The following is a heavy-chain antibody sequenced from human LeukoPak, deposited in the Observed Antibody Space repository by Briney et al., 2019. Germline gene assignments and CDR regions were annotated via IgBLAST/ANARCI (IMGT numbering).Heavy chain of an antibody. CDR3: AMDTAMVIYYYYYGMDV. V-gene: IGHV1-46*01. D-gene: IGHD5-18*01. CDR2: INPSGGST. CDR1: GYTFTSYY. J-gene: IGHJ6*02. Sequence: GASVKVSCKASGYTFTSYYMHWVRQAPGQGLEWMGIINPSGGSTSYAQKFQGRVTMTRDMSTSTVYMELSSLRSEDTAVYYCAMDTAMVIYYYYYGMDVWGQGTTVTVSS.